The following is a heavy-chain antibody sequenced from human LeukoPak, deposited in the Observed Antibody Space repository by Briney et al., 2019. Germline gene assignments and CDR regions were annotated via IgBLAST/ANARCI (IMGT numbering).Heavy chain of an antibody. Sequence: KPSETLSLTCAVSGYSISSGYYCGWLRPPPGKGLEWIGSIHHSGTAYYNPSLKSRVTISVDTSKNQFSLNLSSVTAAATAVYYCARPFKDTAVTSGFDYWGQGTLVTVSS. CDR3: ARPFKDTAVTSGFDY. J-gene: IGHJ4*02. V-gene: IGHV4-38-2*01. CDR2: IHHSGTA. CDR1: GYSISSGYY. D-gene: IGHD4-17*01.